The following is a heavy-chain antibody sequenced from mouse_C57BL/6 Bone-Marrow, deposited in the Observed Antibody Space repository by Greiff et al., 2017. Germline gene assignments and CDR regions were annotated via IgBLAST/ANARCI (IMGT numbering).Heavy chain of an antibody. D-gene: IGHD1-1*01. Sequence: EVQLQQSGPELVKPGASVKIPCKASGYTFTDYNMDWVKQSHGKSLEWIGDINPTNGGTIYNQKFKGKATLTVDKSSSTAYMELRSLTSEDTAVYYCTRECYGSSFFDYWGQGTTLTVSS. CDR2: INPTNGGT. CDR3: TRECYGSSFFDY. V-gene: IGHV1-18*01. CDR1: GYTFTDYN. J-gene: IGHJ2*01.